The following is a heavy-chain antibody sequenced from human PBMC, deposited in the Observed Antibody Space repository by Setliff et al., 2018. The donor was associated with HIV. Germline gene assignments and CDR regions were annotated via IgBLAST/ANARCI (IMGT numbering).Heavy chain of an antibody. CDR3: ARLSPYGDYLLFQY. J-gene: IGHJ4*02. CDR1: GYTFTNYA. Sequence: GASVKVSCKASGYTFTNYAVNWLRQAPGQGLEWMGWIDTNTGNPTYAQGFTGRFVFSLDTSVSTAFLQISTLKAEDTAVYYCARLSPYGDYLLFQYWGQGTQVTVSS. CDR2: IDTNTGNP. D-gene: IGHD4-17*01. V-gene: IGHV7-4-1*02.